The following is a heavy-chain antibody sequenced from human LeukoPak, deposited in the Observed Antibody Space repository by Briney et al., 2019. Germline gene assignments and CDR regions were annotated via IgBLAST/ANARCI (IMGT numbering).Heavy chain of an antibody. Sequence: PGGSLRLSCTASGFTFGDYAMSWVRQAPGKGLEWVGFIRSKAYGGTTEYAASVKGRFTISRDDSKSIAYLQMNSLRAEDTAIYYCAKDGLYDSTDVWGQGILVTVSS. J-gene: IGHJ4*02. D-gene: IGHD3-22*01. CDR3: AKDGLYDSTDV. V-gene: IGHV3-49*04. CDR1: GFTFGDYA. CDR2: IRSKAYGGTT.